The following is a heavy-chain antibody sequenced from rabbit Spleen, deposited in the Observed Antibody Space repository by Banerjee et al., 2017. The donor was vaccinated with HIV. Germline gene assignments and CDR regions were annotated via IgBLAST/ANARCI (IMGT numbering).Heavy chain of an antibody. CDR2: IYDGSSGDT. CDR1: GFSFSSRYY. J-gene: IGHJ4*01. CDR3: ARETSSGWGVLLYYFNL. V-gene: IGHV1S40*01. D-gene: IGHD4-1*01. Sequence: QSLEESGGDLLKPGASLTLTCTASGFSFSSRYYMCWVRQAPGKGLEWIACIYDGSSGDTYYASWAKGRFTISKTSSTTVTLQMTSLTAADTATYFCARETSSGWGVLLYYFNLWGPGTLVTVS.